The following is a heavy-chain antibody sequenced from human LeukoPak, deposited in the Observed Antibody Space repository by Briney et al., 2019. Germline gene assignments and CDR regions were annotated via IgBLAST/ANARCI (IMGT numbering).Heavy chain of an antibody. D-gene: IGHD4-17*01. CDR3: ARHRPGDYRLQH. Sequence: GASVKVSCKASGGTFSSYAISWVRQAPGQGLEWMGIINPSGGSTSYAQKFQGRVTMTRDTSTSTVYMELSSLKASDTAMYYCARHRPGDYRLQHWGQGTLVTVSS. V-gene: IGHV1-46*01. J-gene: IGHJ1*01. CDR1: GGTFSSYA. CDR2: INPSGGST.